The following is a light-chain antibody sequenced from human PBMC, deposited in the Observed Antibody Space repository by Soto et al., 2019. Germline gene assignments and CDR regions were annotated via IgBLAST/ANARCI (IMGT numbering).Light chain of an antibody. CDR3: TSYISSSTSVV. CDR2: EVS. J-gene: IGLJ2*01. Sequence: QSVLTQPASVSGSPGQSITISCTGTSSDVGGHNYVSWYQKHPGKAPKLMIYEVSNRPSGVSNRFSGSKSGNTASLTISGLQAEDEADYYCTSYISSSTSVVFGGGTQLTVL. CDR1: SSDVGGHNY. V-gene: IGLV2-14*01.